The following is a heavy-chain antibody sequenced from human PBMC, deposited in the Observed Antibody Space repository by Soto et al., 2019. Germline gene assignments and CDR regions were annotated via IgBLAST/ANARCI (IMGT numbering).Heavy chain of an antibody. D-gene: IGHD6-19*01. Sequence: SETLSLTCTVSGGSISSGGYYWSWIRQHPGKGLEWIGYIYYSGSTYYNPSLKSRVTISVDTSKNQFSLKLSSVTAADTAVYYCARYIALSGTFYFDYWGQGALVTVSS. CDR2: IYYSGST. CDR3: ARYIALSGTFYFDY. CDR1: GGSISSGGYY. V-gene: IGHV4-31*03. J-gene: IGHJ4*02.